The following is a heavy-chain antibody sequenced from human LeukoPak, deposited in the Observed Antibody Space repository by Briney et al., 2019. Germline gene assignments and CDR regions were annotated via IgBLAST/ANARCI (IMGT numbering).Heavy chain of an antibody. CDR2: IDTNTGNP. V-gene: IGHV7-4-1*02. J-gene: IGHJ4*02. CDR1: GYTFTNYT. Sequence: ASVKVSCKASGYTFTNYTINWVRLAPGQGLEWMGWIDTNTGNPTYAQGFAGRFVSSLDTSVTTTYLQISSLKAEDTAVYFCKRGRDSTGYFVYWGQGTLVTVSS. CDR3: KRGRDSTGYFVY. D-gene: IGHD3-22*01.